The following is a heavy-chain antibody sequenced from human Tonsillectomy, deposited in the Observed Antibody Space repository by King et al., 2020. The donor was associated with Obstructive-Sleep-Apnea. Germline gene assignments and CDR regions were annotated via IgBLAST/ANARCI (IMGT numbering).Heavy chain of an antibody. D-gene: IGHD3-22*01. V-gene: IGHV3-30*04. Sequence: VQLVESGGGVVQPGRSLRLSCAASGFTFSSSAMHWVRQAPGKGLEWVAIMSFDGTSKNYADSVKGRFTISRDNSKNTLYLQMNSLRAEDTAVYYCARAPSYYDSSGYDYWGQGTLVIVSS. J-gene: IGHJ4*02. CDR3: ARAPSYYDSSGYDY. CDR2: MSFDGTSK. CDR1: GFTFSSSA.